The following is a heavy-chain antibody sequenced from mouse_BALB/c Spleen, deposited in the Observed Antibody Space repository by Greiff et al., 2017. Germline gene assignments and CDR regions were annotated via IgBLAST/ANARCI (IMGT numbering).Heavy chain of an antibody. CDR3: VRQVSYAMDY. D-gene: IGHD6-2*01. Sequence: EVKLMESGGGLVQPKGSLKLSCAASGFTFNTYAMNWVRPAPGKGLEWVARIRSKSNNYATYYADSVKDRFTISRDDSQSMLYLQMNNLKTEDTAMYYCVRQVSYAMDYWGQGTSVTVSS. J-gene: IGHJ4*01. CDR1: GFTFNTYA. V-gene: IGHV10-1*02. CDR2: IRSKSNNYAT.